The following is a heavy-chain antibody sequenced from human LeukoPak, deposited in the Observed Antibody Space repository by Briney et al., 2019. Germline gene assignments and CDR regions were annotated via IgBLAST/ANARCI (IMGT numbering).Heavy chain of an antibody. Sequence: GGSLRLSCAASGFTFSSYDMHWVRQATGKGLEWVSAIGTAGDTYYPGSVKGRFTISRDNAENSLYLQMNSLRAEDTALYYCARGLWRTTVTTSDYWGQGTLVTVSS. CDR2: IGTAGDT. J-gene: IGHJ4*02. D-gene: IGHD4-17*01. CDR1: GFTFSSYD. V-gene: IGHV3-13*01. CDR3: ARGLWRTTVTTSDY.